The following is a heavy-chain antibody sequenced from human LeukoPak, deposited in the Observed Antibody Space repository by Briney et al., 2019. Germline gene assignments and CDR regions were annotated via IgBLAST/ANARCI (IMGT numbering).Heavy chain of an antibody. CDR2: IKQDGTEG. J-gene: IGHJ4*02. V-gene: IGHV3-7*01. D-gene: IGHD3-22*01. CDR3: ARWEGNGYYFDY. Sequence: GGSLRLSCAASGFTFSSYWMSWVRQAPGRGLEWVANIKQDGTEGYYVDSVKGRFTISRDNAKNSLYLQMNSLRADDTAVYYCARWEGNGYYFDYRGQGTLVTVSS. CDR1: GFTFSSYW.